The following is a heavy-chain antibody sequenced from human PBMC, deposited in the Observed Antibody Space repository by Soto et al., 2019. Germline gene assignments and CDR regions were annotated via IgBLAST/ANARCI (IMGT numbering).Heavy chain of an antibody. CDR3: ARDTHYFDISGYYYVPLDY. CDR1: GFTFSSYW. V-gene: IGHV3-74*01. Sequence: EVQLVESGGGLVQPGGSLRLSCVASGFTFSSYWMHWVRQVPGKGLVWVSRISNDGSRANYADSVKGRFTISRDNAKNTLYLQMNSLRAEDTAVYYCARDTHYFDISGYYYVPLDYWGQGTLVTVS. D-gene: IGHD3-22*01. J-gene: IGHJ4*02. CDR2: ISNDGSRA.